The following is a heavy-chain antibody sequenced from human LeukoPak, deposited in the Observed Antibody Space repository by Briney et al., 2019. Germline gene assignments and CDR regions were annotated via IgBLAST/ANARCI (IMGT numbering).Heavy chain of an antibody. CDR3: ARDDYDFWSGYYTNPT. CDR2: ISYDGSNK. D-gene: IGHD3-3*01. CDR1: GFTFSSYA. Sequence: GSLRLSCAASGFTFSSYAMSWVRQAPGKGLEWVAVISYDGSNKYYADSVKGRFTISRVNSKNTLYLQMNSLRAEDTAVYYCARDDYDFWSGYYTNPTWGQGTLVTVSS. V-gene: IGHV3-30-3*01. J-gene: IGHJ5*02.